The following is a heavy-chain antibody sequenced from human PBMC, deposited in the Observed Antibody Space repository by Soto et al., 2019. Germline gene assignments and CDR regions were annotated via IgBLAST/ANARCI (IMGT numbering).Heavy chain of an antibody. V-gene: IGHV4-39*01. CDR2: VYYSGNT. J-gene: IGHJ4*02. CDR3: ARYDYIWGSYPD. Sequence: SETLSLTCAVSGGSMRNIHHYWGWIHQPPGKGLEWIGTVYYSGNTFYNPPLKSRVTMSADTSKNLFSLKLSSVTAADTAAYFCARYDYIWGSYPDWGQGTLVTVSS. D-gene: IGHD3-16*02. CDR1: GGSMRNIHHY.